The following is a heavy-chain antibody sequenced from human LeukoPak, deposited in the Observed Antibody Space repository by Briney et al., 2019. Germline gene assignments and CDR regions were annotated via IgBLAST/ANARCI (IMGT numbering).Heavy chain of an antibody. CDR1: GGSFSGYY. CDR3: ATYYYDSSGYYYGAFDI. D-gene: IGHD3-22*01. J-gene: IGHJ3*02. CDR2: IYYSGST. V-gene: IGHV4-34*01. Sequence: SETLSLTCAVYGGSFSGYYWSWIRQPPGKGLEWIGSIYYSGSTYYNPSLKSRVTISVDTSKNRFSLKLSSVTAADTAVYYCATYYYDSSGYYYGAFDIWGQGTMVTVSS.